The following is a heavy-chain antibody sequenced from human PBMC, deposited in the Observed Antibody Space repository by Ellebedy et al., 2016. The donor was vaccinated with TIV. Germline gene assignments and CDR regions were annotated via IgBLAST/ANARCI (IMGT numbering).Heavy chain of an antibody. V-gene: IGHV1-69*04. J-gene: IGHJ3*02. CDR1: GGTFSSYA. D-gene: IGHD1-26*01. CDR2: IIPILGIA. CDR3: ARVGGAMTEAFDI. Sequence: SVKVSXXASGGTFSSYAISWVRQAPGQGLEWMGRIIPILGIANYAQKFQGRVTITADKSTSTAYMELSSLRSEDTAVYYCARVGGAMTEAFDIWGQGTMVTVSS.